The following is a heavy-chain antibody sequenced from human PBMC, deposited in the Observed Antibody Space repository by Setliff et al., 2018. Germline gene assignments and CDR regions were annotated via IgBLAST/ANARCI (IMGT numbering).Heavy chain of an antibody. D-gene: IGHD2-2*01. CDR2: IFHSGST. Sequence: SETLSLTCTVSGDSISSYYWSWIRQPPGKGLEWIGNIFHSGSTYYNPTLNSRVTMSVDTSKNQFSLILRSVTAADTAVYYCARGRMRGSCSGPSCTYDPFDIWGQGTPVTVSS. V-gene: IGHV4-59*12. J-gene: IGHJ3*02. CDR3: ARGRMRGSCSGPSCTYDPFDI. CDR1: GDSISSYY.